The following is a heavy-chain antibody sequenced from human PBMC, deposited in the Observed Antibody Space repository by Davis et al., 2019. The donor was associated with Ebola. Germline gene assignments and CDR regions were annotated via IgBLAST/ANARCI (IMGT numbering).Heavy chain of an antibody. Sequence: GESLKISCAASGFTFSSYAMSWVRQAPGKGLEWVSVIYSGGSTYYADSVKGRFTISRDNSKNTLYLQMNSLKMDDTAVYYCTNRKSEYWGQGTLVTVSS. D-gene: IGHD2-8*01. J-gene: IGHJ4*02. CDR3: TNRKSEY. V-gene: IGHV3-66*01. CDR2: IYSGGST. CDR1: GFTFSSYA.